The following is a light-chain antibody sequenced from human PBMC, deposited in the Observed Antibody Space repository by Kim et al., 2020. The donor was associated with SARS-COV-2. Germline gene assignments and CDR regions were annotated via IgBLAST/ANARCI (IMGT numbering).Light chain of an antibody. CDR3: SSYTSSSVV. CDR2: DVS. J-gene: IGLJ2*01. CDR1: SSDVGCYNY. V-gene: IGLV2-14*03. Sequence: QFITISCTGTSSDVGCYNYVSWYQQHPLKAPKLMIYDVSNRPSGVSILFSCSKSGNTASLTISGLQAEDEADSYCSSYTSSSVVFGGGTQLTVL.